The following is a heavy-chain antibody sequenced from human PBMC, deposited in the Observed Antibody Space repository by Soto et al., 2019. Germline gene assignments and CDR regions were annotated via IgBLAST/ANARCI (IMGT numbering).Heavy chain of an antibody. J-gene: IGHJ4*02. V-gene: IGHV1-69*06. Sequence: VQLVESGAEVKKPGSSVKVSCKASGGTFSSYAISWVRQAPGQGLEWMGGIIPIFGTANYAQKFQGRVTITADKSTSTAYMELSSLRSEDTAVYYCARGYCSSTSCYTRLYYFDYWGQGTLVTVSS. CDR1: GGTFSSYA. CDR2: IIPIFGTA. CDR3: ARGYCSSTSCYTRLYYFDY. D-gene: IGHD2-2*02.